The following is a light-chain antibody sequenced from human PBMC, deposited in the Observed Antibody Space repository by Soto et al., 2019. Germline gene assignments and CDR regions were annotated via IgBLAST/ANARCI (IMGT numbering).Light chain of an antibody. Sequence: EIVMTQSPATLSVSPVERATLSCRASQSVRGNLAWYQQKPGQTPRLLVYGASSRATGIPDRFSGSGSGTDFTLTISRLEPEDFAVYYCQQRSNWPLTFGQGTRLEIK. V-gene: IGKV3D-20*02. CDR2: GAS. CDR3: QQRSNWPLT. J-gene: IGKJ5*01. CDR1: QSVRGN.